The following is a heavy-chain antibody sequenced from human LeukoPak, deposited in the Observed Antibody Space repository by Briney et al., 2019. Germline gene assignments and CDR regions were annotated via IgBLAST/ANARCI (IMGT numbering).Heavy chain of an antibody. CDR3: APSPLTIFGGLPGHFDY. CDR2: ISGSGGST. Sequence: PGGSLRLSCAASGFTFSSYAMSWVRQAPGGGLEWVSAISGSGGSTYYADSVKGRFTISRDNSKNTLYLQMNSLRAEDTAVYYCAPSPLTIFGGLPGHFDYWGQGTLVTVSS. D-gene: IGHD3-3*01. J-gene: IGHJ4*02. V-gene: IGHV3-23*01. CDR1: GFTFSSYA.